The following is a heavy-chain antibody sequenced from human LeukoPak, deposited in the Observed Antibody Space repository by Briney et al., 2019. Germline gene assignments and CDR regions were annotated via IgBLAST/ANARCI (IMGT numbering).Heavy chain of an antibody. CDR1: GGSISSSSYY. D-gene: IGHD3-16*01. V-gene: IGHV4-61*05. CDR2: IYYSGST. Sequence: PSETLSLTCTVSGGSISSSSYYWGWIRQPPGKGLEWIGYIYYSGSTNYNPSLKSRVTISVDTSKNQFSLKLSSVTAADTAVYYCARGDVYFDYWGQGTLVTVSS. CDR3: ARGDVYFDY. J-gene: IGHJ4*02.